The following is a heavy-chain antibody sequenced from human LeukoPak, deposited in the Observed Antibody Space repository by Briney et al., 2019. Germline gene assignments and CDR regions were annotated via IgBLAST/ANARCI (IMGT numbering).Heavy chain of an antibody. J-gene: IGHJ4*02. D-gene: IGHD3-22*01. CDR2: ISGSGGST. CDR1: GFTFSSYA. V-gene: IGHV3-23*01. CDR3: ASWYYYDSSGYYPGFDY. Sequence: GGSLRLSCAASGFTFSSYAMSWVRQAPGKGLEWVSAISGSGGSTYYADSAEGRFTISRDNSKNTLYLQMNSLRAEDTAVYYCASWYYYDSSGYYPGFDYWGQGTLVTVSS.